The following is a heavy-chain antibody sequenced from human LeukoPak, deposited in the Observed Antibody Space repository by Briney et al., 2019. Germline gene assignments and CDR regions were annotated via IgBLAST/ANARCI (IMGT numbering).Heavy chain of an antibody. Sequence: GGSLRLSCVASGFTFTGHSMHWVRQAPGKGLEWVSGINWNGGSTGYADSVKGRFTISRDNAKNSLYLQMNSLRAEDTALYYCARDYRGYCSGGSCYSRPGYWGQGTLVTVSS. CDR2: INWNGGST. J-gene: IGHJ4*02. CDR1: GFTFTGHS. CDR3: ARDYRGYCSGGSCYSRPGY. V-gene: IGHV3-20*04. D-gene: IGHD2-15*01.